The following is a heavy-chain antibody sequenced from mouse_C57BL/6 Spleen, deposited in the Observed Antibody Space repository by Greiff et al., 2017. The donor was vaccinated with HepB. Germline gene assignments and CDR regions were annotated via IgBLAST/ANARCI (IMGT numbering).Heavy chain of an antibody. D-gene: IGHD2-2*01. CDR3: ASLIYYGYDEAY. Sequence: QVHVKQSGPELVKPGASVKISCKASGYAFSSSWMNWVKQRPGKGLEWIGRIYPGDGDTNYNGKFKGKATLTADNSSSTAYMQLSSLTSEDSAVYFCASLIYYGYDEAYWGQGTLVTVSA. V-gene: IGHV1-82*01. CDR2: IYPGDGDT. CDR1: GYAFSSSW. J-gene: IGHJ3*01.